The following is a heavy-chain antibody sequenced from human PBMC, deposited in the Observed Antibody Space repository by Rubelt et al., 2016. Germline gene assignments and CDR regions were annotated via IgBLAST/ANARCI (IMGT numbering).Heavy chain of an antibody. Sequence: QVQLQESGPGLVKPSETLSLTCTVSGGSISSYYWSWIRQPPGKGLEWIGYIYYSGSTNYNPSLKRRVTFSVDTSKNQFSLQLSSVTASDTAVYYCARSGYSYGFVMPHPLYYFDYWGQGTLVTVSS. CDR1: GGSISSYY. V-gene: IGHV4-59*01. CDR3: ARSGYSYGFVMPHPLYYFDY. CDR2: IYYSGST. D-gene: IGHD5-18*01. J-gene: IGHJ4*02.